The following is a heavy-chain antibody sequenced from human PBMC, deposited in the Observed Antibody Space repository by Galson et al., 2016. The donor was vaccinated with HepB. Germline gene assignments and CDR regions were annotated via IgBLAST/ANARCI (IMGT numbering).Heavy chain of an antibody. V-gene: IGHV3-15*05. CDR3: SRPSYVYGSDS. Sequence: SLRLSCATSGFSFINAWMSWVRQAPGKGLEWIGHIKAKSDGGATDYAAPLKGRFTISRDDSKNTLYLQINSLQTEDTAVYYCSRPSYVYGSDSWGQGTLVTVSS. CDR1: GFSFINAW. D-gene: IGHD2/OR15-2a*01. CDR2: IKAKSDGGAT. J-gene: IGHJ4*02.